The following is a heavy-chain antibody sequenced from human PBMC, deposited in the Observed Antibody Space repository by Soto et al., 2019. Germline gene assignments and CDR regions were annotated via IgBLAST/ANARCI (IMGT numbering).Heavy chain of an antibody. V-gene: IGHV1-58*01. D-gene: IGHD3-22*01. J-gene: IGHJ6*02. CDR3: AANPHYYDSSGYYYYYGMDV. CDR1: GFTFTSSA. Sequence: GASVKVSCEASGFTFTSSAVQWVRQARGQRLEWIGWIVVGSGNTNYAQKFQERVTITRDMSTSTAYMELSSLRSEDTAVYYCAANPHYYDSSGYYYYYGMDVWGQGTTVTVSS. CDR2: IVVGSGNT.